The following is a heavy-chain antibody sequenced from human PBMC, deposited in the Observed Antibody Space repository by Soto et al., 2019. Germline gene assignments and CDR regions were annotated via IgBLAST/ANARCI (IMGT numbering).Heavy chain of an antibody. CDR2: ISSSSSTI. V-gene: IGHV3-48*02. CDR3: ARDSVTTVNTRSFDY. CDR1: GFTFKTYS. Sequence: EEQLVESGGGLVQPGGSLRLSCVASGFTFKTYSMNWVRQAPGKGLVWVPYISSSSSTIYYTDSVKGRFTISRDNAKNSLYLQMNSLRDEDTAVYYCARDSVTTVNTRSFDYWGQGNLVTVSS. J-gene: IGHJ4*02. D-gene: IGHD4-17*01.